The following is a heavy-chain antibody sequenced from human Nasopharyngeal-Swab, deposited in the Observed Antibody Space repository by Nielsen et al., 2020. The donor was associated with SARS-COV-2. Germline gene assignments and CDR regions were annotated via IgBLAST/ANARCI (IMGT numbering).Heavy chain of an antibody. CDR2: VDHPVTST. CDR1: GFPFNSYW. J-gene: IGHJ4*02. CDR3: ARESYSSTWYGPDS. V-gene: IGHV3-74*03. D-gene: IGHD6-13*01. Sequence: GESLKISCAVSGFPFNSYWMHWVRQSPGKGPVWISGVDHPVTSTTYADSVKGRFTISRDNARSTLYLQMHSLRVDDTGIYYCARESYSSTWYGPDSWGQGTLVTVSS.